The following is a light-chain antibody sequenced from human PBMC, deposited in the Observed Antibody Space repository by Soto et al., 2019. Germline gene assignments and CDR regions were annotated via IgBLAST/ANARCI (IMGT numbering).Light chain of an antibody. V-gene: IGKV3-15*01. CDR2: GAS. J-gene: IGKJ3*01. CDR1: QSVSRN. Sequence: EVVLTQSPATLSVSPGDRATLSCRASQSVSRNLAWYQQKPGQAPRLLIYGASTRATGVPARFSGSGSATEFTLSISSLQSEDVAVYYCQQYGTSPFTFGPGTKVDIK. CDR3: QQYGTSPFT.